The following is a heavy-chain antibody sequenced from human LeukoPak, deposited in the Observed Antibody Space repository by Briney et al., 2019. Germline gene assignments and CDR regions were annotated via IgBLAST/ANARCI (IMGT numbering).Heavy chain of an antibody. Sequence: PSQTLSLTCTVSGGSISSGDYYWSWIRQPPGKGLEWIGYIYYSGSTYYDPSLKSRVTISVDTSKNQFSLKLSSVTAADTAVYYCARRSIAAADYYYYYGMDVWGQGTTVTVSS. CDR2: IYYSGST. V-gene: IGHV4-30-4*01. CDR3: ARRSIAAADYYYYYGMDV. CDR1: GGSISSGDYY. J-gene: IGHJ6*02. D-gene: IGHD6-13*01.